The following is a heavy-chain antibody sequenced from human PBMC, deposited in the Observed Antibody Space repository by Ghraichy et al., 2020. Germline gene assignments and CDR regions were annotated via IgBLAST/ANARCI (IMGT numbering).Heavy chain of an antibody. V-gene: IGHV3-73*01. CDR1: GFTFNDFD. Sequence: RGSLRLSCAASGFTFNDFDIHWVRQASGKGLEWVGRIRREANNYATTYAASVKGRFTISRDDSENTAYLQMNSLKSEDTALYYCTRGKSSSFDWFDPWGQGALVTVSS. J-gene: IGHJ5*02. CDR2: IRREANNYAT. CDR3: TRGKSSSFDWFDP. D-gene: IGHD2-2*01.